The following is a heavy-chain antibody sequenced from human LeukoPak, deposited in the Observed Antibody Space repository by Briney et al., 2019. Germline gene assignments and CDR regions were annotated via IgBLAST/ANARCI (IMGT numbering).Heavy chain of an antibody. CDR2: INPNSGGT. CDR1: GYTFTGYY. Sequence: ASVKVSCKASGYTFTGYYMHWVRQAPGQGPEWMGWINPNSGGTNYAQKFQGRVTMTRDTSISTAYMELSRLRSDDTAVYYCARAPTVTTLYYYYYYMDVWGKGTTVTVSS. CDR3: ARAPTVTTLYYYYYYMDV. J-gene: IGHJ6*03. D-gene: IGHD4-17*01. V-gene: IGHV1-2*02.